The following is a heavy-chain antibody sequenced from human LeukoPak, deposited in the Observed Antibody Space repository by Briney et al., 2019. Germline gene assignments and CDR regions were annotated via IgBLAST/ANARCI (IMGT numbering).Heavy chain of an antibody. CDR1: GFTFSDYY. CDR3: ARSGYCSSTSCYRWFDH. J-gene: IGHJ5*02. D-gene: IGHD2-2*01. Sequence: GRSLRLSCAASGFTFSDYYMSWIRQAPGKGLEWVSYISSSSSYTNYADSVKGRFTISRDNAKKSLYLQTNSLRAEDTAVYYCARSGYCSSTSCYRWFDHWGQGTLVTVSS. CDR2: ISSSSSYT. V-gene: IGHV3-11*06.